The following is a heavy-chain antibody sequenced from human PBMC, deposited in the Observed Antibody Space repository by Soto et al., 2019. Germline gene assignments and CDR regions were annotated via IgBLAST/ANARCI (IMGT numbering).Heavy chain of an antibody. CDR1: GFTFSSYG. J-gene: IGHJ4*02. Sequence: QVQLVESGGGVVQPGRSLRLSCAASGFTFSSYGMHWVRQAPGKGLEWVAVIWYDGSNKYYADSVKGRFTISRDNSKKTLYLQMNSLRAEDTAVYYCARGSIPGSSWGRGYYFDYWGQGTLVTVSS. V-gene: IGHV3-33*01. CDR3: ARGSIPGSSWGRGYYFDY. CDR2: IWYDGSNK. D-gene: IGHD6-13*01.